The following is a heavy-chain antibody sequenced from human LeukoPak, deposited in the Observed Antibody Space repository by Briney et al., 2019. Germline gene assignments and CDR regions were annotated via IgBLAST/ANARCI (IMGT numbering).Heavy chain of an antibody. D-gene: IGHD6-19*01. Sequence: SETLSLNCTVSGGSISSYYWSWIRQPAGKGLEWIGRIYTSGSTNYNPSLKSRVTMSVDTSKNQFSLKLSSVTAADTAVYYCARAGYSSGWWEYYFDYWGQGTLVTVSS. CDR1: GGSISSYY. V-gene: IGHV4-4*07. CDR2: IYTSGST. J-gene: IGHJ4*02. CDR3: ARAGYSSGWWEYYFDY.